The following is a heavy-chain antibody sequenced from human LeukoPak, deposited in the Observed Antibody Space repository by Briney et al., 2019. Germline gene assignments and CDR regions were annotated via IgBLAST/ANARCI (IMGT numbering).Heavy chain of an antibody. V-gene: IGHV3-23*01. CDR1: GFIFSSYG. CDR3: AKEVYYYGSGSYSARYFDY. CDR2: ISGSGGST. J-gene: IGHJ4*02. D-gene: IGHD3-10*01. Sequence: GGSLRLSCTASGFIFSSYGMSWVRQAPGKGLEWVSAISGSGGSTYYADSVKGRFTISRDNSKNTMYLQMNSLRAEDTAVYYCAKEVYYYGSGSYSARYFDYWGQGTLVTVSS.